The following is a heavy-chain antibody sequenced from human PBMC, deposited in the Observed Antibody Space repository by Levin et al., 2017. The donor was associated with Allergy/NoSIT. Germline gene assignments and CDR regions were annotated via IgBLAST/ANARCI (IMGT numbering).Heavy chain of an antibody. J-gene: IGHJ6*03. Sequence: ASVKVSCKGSGYSFTSYWISWVRQMPGKGLEWMGRIDPSDSYTNYSPSFQGHVTISADKSISTAYLQWSSLKASDTAMYYCARLEYSSSSYYYHYMDVWGKGTTVTVSS. D-gene: IGHD6-19*01. CDR3: ARLEYSSSSYYYHYMDV. CDR1: GYSFTSYW. CDR2: IDPSDSYT. V-gene: IGHV5-10-1*01.